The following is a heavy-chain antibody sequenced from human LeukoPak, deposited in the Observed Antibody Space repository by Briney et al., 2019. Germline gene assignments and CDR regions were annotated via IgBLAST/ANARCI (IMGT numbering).Heavy chain of an antibody. CDR1: GFTCSSYE. D-gene: IGHD3-9*01. Sequence: GGSLRLSGAASGFTCSSYEMNWVRQAPGKGREWVSYISSSGSTIDYADSVKGRFTIARDNAKNSLYLQMNSMRAADTAVYYCARDGAGPSSGNYDILTGYSDYWGQGTLVTVSS. CDR3: ARDGAGPSSGNYDILTGYSDY. V-gene: IGHV3-48*03. CDR2: ISSSGSTI. J-gene: IGHJ4*02.